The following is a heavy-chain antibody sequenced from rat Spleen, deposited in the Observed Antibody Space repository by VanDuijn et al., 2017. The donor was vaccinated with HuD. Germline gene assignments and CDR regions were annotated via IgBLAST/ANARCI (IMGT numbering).Heavy chain of an antibody. V-gene: IGHV5-7*01. J-gene: IGHJ1*01. CDR2: ISYDGSST. CDR1: GFTFSNYY. CDR3: ARLMGIDWYFDF. Sequence: EVQLVESGGGLVQPGRSMKLSCAASGFTFSNYYMAWVRQAPKKGLEWVATISYDGSSTYYRDSVKGRFTISRDNAKSTLYLQMDSLRSEDTATYYCARLMGIDWYFDFWGPGTMVTVSS. D-gene: IGHD1-9*01.